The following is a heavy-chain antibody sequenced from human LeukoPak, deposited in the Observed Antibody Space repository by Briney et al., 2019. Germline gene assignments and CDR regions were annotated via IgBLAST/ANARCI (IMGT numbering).Heavy chain of an antibody. Sequence: PSETLSLTCTVSGGSISSYYWSWIRQPPGKGLEWIGYIYYSGSINYNPSLKSRVTISVDTSKNQFSLKPSSVTAADTAVYYCARDPSLYSSSWYGNFDYWGQGTLVTVSS. V-gene: IGHV4-59*01. CDR3: ARDPSLYSSSWYGNFDY. CDR2: IYYSGSI. D-gene: IGHD6-13*01. J-gene: IGHJ4*02. CDR1: GGSISSYY.